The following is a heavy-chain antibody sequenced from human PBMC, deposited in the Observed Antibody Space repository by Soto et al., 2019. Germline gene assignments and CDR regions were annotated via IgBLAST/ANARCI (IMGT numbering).Heavy chain of an antibody. CDR1: GFTFSDYY. Sequence: GGSLRLSCAASGFTFSDYYMSWIRQAPGKGLEWVSYISSSGSTIYYADSVKGRFTISRDNAKNSLYLQMNSLRAEGAAVYDCASRRGGRVAHSTEYIEHWGQGTLVTVSS. V-gene: IGHV3-11*01. CDR3: ASRRGGRVAHSTEYIEH. CDR2: ISSSGSTI. D-gene: IGHD3-16*01. J-gene: IGHJ1*01.